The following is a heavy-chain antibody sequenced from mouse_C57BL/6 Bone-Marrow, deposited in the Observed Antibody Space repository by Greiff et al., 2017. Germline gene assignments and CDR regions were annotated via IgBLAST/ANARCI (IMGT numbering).Heavy chain of an antibody. CDR1: GYSFTGYY. CDR3: AEANWAWFAY. CDR2: INPSTGGT. Sequence: FHVKQSGPELVKPGASVKISCKASGYSFTGYYMNWVKQSPEKSLEWIGEINPSTGGTTYNQKFKAKATLTVDKSSSTAYMQLKSLTSEDSAVYYCAEANWAWFAYWGQGTLVTGSA. D-gene: IGHD4-1*01. J-gene: IGHJ3*01. V-gene: IGHV1-42*01.